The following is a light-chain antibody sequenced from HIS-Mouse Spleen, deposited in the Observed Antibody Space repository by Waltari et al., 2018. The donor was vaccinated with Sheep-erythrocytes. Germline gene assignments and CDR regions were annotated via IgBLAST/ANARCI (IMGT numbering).Light chain of an antibody. V-gene: IGLV2-11*01. CDR3: CSYAGSYNHV. CDR2: DVS. CDR1: SSDVGGYKY. J-gene: IGLJ1*01. Sequence: QSALTQPRSVSGSPGQSVTISCTGTSSDVGGYKYGSWYQQHPGKAPKLMIYDVSKRPSGVPDRFSGSKSGNPASLTISGLKAEDEADYYCCSYAGSYNHVFATGTKVTVL.